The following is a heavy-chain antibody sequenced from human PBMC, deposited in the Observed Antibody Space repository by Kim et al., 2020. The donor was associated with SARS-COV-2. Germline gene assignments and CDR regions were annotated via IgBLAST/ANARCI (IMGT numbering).Heavy chain of an antibody. D-gene: IGHD6-13*01. CDR2: INHSGST. Sequence: SQTLSLTCGVYGGSFSGFYWSWLRQPPGKGLEWIGEINHSGSTNYNASLKSRVTISLDTSNNQLSLEVTSVTAADTAVYYCAREGGVAAGRGWTRGYNWFNPWGQGTLVTVSS. J-gene: IGHJ5*02. V-gene: IGHV4-34*01. CDR3: AREGGVAAGRGWTRGYNWFNP. CDR1: GGSFSGFY.